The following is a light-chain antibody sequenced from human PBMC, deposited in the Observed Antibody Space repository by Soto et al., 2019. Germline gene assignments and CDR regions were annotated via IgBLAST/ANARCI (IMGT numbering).Light chain of an antibody. J-gene: IGKJ2*01. CDR2: DAS. CDR1: QGISHY. CDR3: EQYDGSPRT. V-gene: IGKV1-33*01. Sequence: GDTGPITCPASQGISHYLNWYQQKPGKALKLLIYDASNLHPGVPSRFRGSGSGTEFSFNISSLQPEEVATYYREQYDGSPRTFSQGTQLEIK.